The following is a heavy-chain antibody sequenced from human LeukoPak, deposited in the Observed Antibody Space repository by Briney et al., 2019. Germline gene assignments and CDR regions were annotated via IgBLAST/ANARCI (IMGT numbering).Heavy chain of an antibody. D-gene: IGHD6-19*01. Sequence: SETLSLTCTVSGGSISSYYWGWIRQPPGKGLEWIGSIYYSGSTYYNPSLKSRVTISVDTSKNQFSLKLSSVTAADTAVYYCARLATWAVAGIYYYGMDVWGQGTTVTVSS. CDR1: GGSISSYY. CDR2: IYYSGST. J-gene: IGHJ6*02. CDR3: ARLATWAVAGIYYYGMDV. V-gene: IGHV4-39*01.